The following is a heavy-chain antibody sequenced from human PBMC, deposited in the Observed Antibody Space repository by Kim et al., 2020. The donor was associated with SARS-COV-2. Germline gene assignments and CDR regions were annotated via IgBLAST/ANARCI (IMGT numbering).Heavy chain of an antibody. Sequence: SETLSLTCTVSGGSISSGGYYWSWIRQHPGKGLEWIGYIYYSGSTYYNPSLKSRVTISVDTSKNQFSLKLSSVTAADTAVYYCARTTTIFGVVILNWFDPWGQGTLVTVSS. D-gene: IGHD3-3*01. CDR3: ARTTTIFGVVILNWFDP. CDR1: GGSISSGGYY. J-gene: IGHJ5*02. CDR2: IYYSGST. V-gene: IGHV4-31*03.